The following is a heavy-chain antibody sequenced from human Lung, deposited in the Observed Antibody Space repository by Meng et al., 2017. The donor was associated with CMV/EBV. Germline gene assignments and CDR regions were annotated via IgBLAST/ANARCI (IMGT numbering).Heavy chain of an antibody. V-gene: IGHV3-21*01. CDR2: ISTMSTYM. J-gene: IGHJ4*02. D-gene: IGHD6-6*01. CDR3: TRPDSSYWPSDD. CDR1: GFTFRNYN. Sequence: GEXXTISCAASGFTFRNYNMNWIRQAPGKGLEWVSSISTMSTYMKYADSVKGRFTISRDNAKSSLYLQMNSLRAEDTAVYYCTRPDSSYWPSDDWGQGTXVTVSS.